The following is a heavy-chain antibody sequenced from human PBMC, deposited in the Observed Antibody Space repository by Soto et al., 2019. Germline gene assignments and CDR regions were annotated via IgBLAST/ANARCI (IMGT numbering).Heavy chain of an antibody. V-gene: IGHV3-21*01. CDR3: ARDKWLRSGYYYDGMDV. CDR1: GFTFSSYS. Sequence: PGGSLRLSCAASGFTFSSYSMNWVRQAPGKGLEWVSSISGSSSNTHYADSVKGRFTISRDNAKNLLYLQMNSLRAEDTAVYYCARDKWLRSGYYYDGMDVWGQGTTVTVSS. J-gene: IGHJ6*02. D-gene: IGHD5-12*01. CDR2: ISGSSSNT.